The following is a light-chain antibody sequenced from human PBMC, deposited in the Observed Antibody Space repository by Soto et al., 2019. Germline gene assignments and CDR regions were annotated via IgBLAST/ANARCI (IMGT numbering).Light chain of an antibody. CDR3: QQYNNWPGT. CDR1: QSVSSSY. Sequence: EIVLTQSPGTLSLSPGERATLSCRASQSVSSSYLAWYQQKPGQAPRLLIYGASSRATGIPDRFSGSRSGTDFTLTISSLQSEDFAVYYCQQYNNWPGTFGQGTKVDIK. V-gene: IGKV3-20*01. CDR2: GAS. J-gene: IGKJ1*01.